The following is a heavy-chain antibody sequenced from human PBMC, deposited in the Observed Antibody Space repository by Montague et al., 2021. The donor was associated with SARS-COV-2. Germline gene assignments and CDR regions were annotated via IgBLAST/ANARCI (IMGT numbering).Heavy chain of an antibody. J-gene: IGHJ3*02. V-gene: IGHV4-31*03. Sequence: TLSLTCTVSSGSISSGGYYWSWIRQHPGKGLEWIGYIYYSGSTYYXPSLKSRVTISVDTSKNQFSLKLSSVTAADTAVYYCARVQGITMIVVVIGAFDIWGQGTMVTVSS. CDR2: IYYSGST. CDR3: ARVQGITMIVVVIGAFDI. CDR1: SGSISSGGYY. D-gene: IGHD3-22*01.